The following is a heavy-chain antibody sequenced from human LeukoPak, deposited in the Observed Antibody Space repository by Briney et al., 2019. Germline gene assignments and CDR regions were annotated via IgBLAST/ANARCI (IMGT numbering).Heavy chain of an antibody. CDR1: GGSISSSSYY. CDR3: AREHRSVLRFLDSPQAFYY. Sequence: SETLSPTCTVSGGSISSSSYYWGWIRQPPGKGLEWIGSIYYSGSTYYNPSLKSRVTISVDTSKNQFSLKLSSVTAADTAVYYCAREHRSVLRFLDSPQAFYYWGQGTLVTVSS. J-gene: IGHJ4*02. V-gene: IGHV4-39*07. CDR2: IYYSGST. D-gene: IGHD3-3*01.